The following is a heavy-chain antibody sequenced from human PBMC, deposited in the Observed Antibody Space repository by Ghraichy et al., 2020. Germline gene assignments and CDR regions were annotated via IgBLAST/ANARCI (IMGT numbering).Heavy chain of an antibody. CDR2: INDSGNT. D-gene: IGHD3-3*01. CDR1: GGSFRGYY. Sequence: SETLSLTCAAYGGSFRGYYWSWIRQSPGKGLEWLGKINDSGNTNYNPSLKSRATISLDTSKKQFSLNLTSVTAADTAVYYCAREGQFLEWLVLRFWSQGTLVTVSS. J-gene: IGHJ4*02. V-gene: IGHV4-34*01. CDR3: AREGQFLEWLVLRF.